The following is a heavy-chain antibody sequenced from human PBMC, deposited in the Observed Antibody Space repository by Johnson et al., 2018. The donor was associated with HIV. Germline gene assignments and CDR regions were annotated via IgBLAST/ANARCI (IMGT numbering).Heavy chain of an antibody. CDR3: AKATSKWELASLDAFDI. D-gene: IGHD1-26*01. Sequence: VQLVESGGGLVQPGGSLRLSCAASGFTFSSYAMSWVRQAPGKGLEWVSAISGSGGSTYYADSVKGRFTISRDIAKNTLYLQMNSLRAEDTALYYWAKATSKWELASLDAFDIWGQGTMVTVSS. CDR2: ISGSGGST. V-gene: IGHV3-23*04. CDR1: GFTFSSYA. J-gene: IGHJ3*02.